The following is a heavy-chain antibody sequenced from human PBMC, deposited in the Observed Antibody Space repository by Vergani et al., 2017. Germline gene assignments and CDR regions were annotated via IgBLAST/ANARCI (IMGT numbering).Heavy chain of an antibody. V-gene: IGHV3-21*01. CDR1: GFTFSSYS. CDR3: ARGNYDFWSGYYTDY. D-gene: IGHD3-3*01. Sequence: EVQLVESGGGLVKPGGSLRLSCAASGFTFSSYSMNWVRQAPGKGLEWVSSISSSSSYIYYADSVKGRFTISRDNAKNSLYLQMNSLRAEDTAVYYCARGNYDFWSGYYTDYWGQGTLVTVSS. CDR2: ISSSSSYI. J-gene: IGHJ4*02.